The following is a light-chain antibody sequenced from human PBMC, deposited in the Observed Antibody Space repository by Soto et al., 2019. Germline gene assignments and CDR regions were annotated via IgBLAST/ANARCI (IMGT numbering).Light chain of an antibody. J-gene: IGKJ5*01. V-gene: IGKV3-20*01. Sequence: EIVMTQSPATLSVSPGERTTLSCRASQSRGSNFLAWYQHKPGQAPRLLIYASSNRATGIPDRFSGSASGTDFTLTINRLEPEDFAVYYCQLYGISPHVGQGTRLEIK. CDR2: ASS. CDR3: QLYGISPH. CDR1: QSRGSNF.